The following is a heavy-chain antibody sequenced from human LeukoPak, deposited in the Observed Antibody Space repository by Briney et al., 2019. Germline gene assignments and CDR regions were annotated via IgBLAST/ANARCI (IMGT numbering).Heavy chain of an antibody. CDR3: ARHYGP. CDR1: GLTFSSSWMD. CDR2: IYYSGST. Sequence: GSLRLSCAVSGLTFSSSWMDWVRQAPGKGLEWIGYIYYSGSTYYNPSLKSRVTISVDTSKNQFSLKLNSVTAADTAVYYCARHYGPWGQGTLVTVSS. J-gene: IGHJ5*02. V-gene: IGHV4-59*08. D-gene: IGHD3-10*01.